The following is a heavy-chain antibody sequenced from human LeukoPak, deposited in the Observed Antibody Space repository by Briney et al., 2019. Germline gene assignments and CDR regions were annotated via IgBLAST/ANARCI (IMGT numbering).Heavy chain of an antibody. CDR1: GFTFSSYS. J-gene: IGHJ4*02. CDR3: ARVPPIAAAGTDDDY. Sequence: PGGSLRLSCAASGFTFSSYSMNWVRQAPGKGLEWVSSISSSSSYIYYADSVKGRFTISRGNAKNSLYLQMNSLRAEDTAVYYCARVPPIAAAGTDDDYWGQGTLVTVSS. V-gene: IGHV3-21*01. D-gene: IGHD6-13*01. CDR2: ISSSSSYI.